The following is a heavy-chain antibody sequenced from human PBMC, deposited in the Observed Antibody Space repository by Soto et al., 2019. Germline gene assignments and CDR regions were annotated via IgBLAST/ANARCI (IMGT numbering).Heavy chain of an antibody. CDR1: AGSISNYH. Sequence: LSLTCSVSAGSISNYHWSWIRQPPGKGLEWIGYIFYTGKTNYNPSLKSRVTISLDTSKNQFSLRLDSVTAADTAVYYCARVLEVAGGFDPWGQGTLVTVSS. D-gene: IGHD2-15*01. J-gene: IGHJ5*02. CDR2: IFYTGKT. CDR3: ARVLEVAGGFDP. V-gene: IGHV4-59*01.